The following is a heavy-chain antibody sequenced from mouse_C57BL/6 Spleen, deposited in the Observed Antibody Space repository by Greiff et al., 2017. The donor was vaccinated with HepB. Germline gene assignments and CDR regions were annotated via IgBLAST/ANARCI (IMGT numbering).Heavy chain of an antibody. CDR2: INPYNGDT. Sequence: VQLQQSGPELVKPGDSVKISCKASGYSFTGYFMNWVMQSHGKSLEWIGRINPYNGDTFYNQKFKGKATLTVDKSSSTAHMELRSLTSEDSAFYYCARDMVEYAMDYWGQGTSVTVSS. CDR3: ARDMVEYAMDY. D-gene: IGHD2-2*01. J-gene: IGHJ4*01. V-gene: IGHV1-20*01. CDR1: GYSFTGYF.